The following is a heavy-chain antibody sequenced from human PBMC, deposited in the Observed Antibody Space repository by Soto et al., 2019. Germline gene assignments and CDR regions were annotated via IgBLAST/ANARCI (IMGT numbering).Heavy chain of an antibody. Sequence: GASVKVSCKASGVSFSSYAISWVRQAPGQGLEWMGGIIPIFGTANYAQKFQGRVTITADESTSTAYMELSSLRSEDTAVYYCARAGIQWGYYDSSGYSFDYWGQGTLVTVSS. J-gene: IGHJ4*02. CDR1: GVSFSSYA. D-gene: IGHD3-22*01. V-gene: IGHV1-69*13. CDR2: IIPIFGTA. CDR3: ARAGIQWGYYDSSGYSFDY.